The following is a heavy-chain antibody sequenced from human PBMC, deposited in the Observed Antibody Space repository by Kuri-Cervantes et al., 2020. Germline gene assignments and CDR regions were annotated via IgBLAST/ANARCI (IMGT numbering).Heavy chain of an antibody. J-gene: IGHJ4*02. CDR1: GFTFSSYA. D-gene: IGHD3-10*01. V-gene: IGHV3-30-3*01. CDR2: ISYDGSNK. Sequence: GGSLRLSCAASGFTFSSYAMHWVRQAPGKGLEWVAVISYDGSNKYYADSVKGRFTISRDNAKNSLYLQMNSLRAEDTALYYCAKGTYYYGSGAFDYWGQGTLVTVSS. CDR3: AKGTYYYGSGAFDY.